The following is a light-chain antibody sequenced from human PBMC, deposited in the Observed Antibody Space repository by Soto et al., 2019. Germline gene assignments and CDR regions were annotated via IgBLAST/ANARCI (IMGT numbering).Light chain of an antibody. Sequence: EIVLTQSPATLSVSPGERATLSCRASQSVTNHLAWYQQRPGQPPRLLIYGASTRAPGIPARFSGRGSGTEFTLTINSLQSDDFAVYYCQQFYNWPPYTFGQGTRLEIK. J-gene: IGKJ2*01. CDR3: QQFYNWPPYT. V-gene: IGKV3-15*01. CDR2: GAS. CDR1: QSVTNH.